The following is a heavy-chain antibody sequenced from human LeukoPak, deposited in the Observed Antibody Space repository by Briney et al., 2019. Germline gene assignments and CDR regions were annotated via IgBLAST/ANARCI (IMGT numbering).Heavy chain of an antibody. J-gene: IGHJ4*02. V-gene: IGHV1-2*02. CDR2: INPNNGDT. Sequence: ASVKVSCKTSGYTFTGHYLHWVRQAPGKRLEWMGWINPNNGDTYYAQKFRGRVTITRYTSISAAYMELSRLRTDDTAVYYCARDRGYKYHSDFWGQGTPVSVSS. D-gene: IGHD5-18*01. CDR1: GYTFTGHY. CDR3: ARDRGYKYHSDF.